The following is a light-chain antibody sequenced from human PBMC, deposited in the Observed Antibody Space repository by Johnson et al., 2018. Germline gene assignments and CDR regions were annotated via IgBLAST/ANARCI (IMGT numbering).Light chain of an antibody. V-gene: IGLV1-51*02. CDR2: ENN. Sequence: QSVLTQPPSVSAAPGQKVTISCSGSSSNIGNNYVSWYQQLPGTAPKLLIYENNKRPSGIPDRFSGSKSGTSATRGITGLQTGDEADYYCGTWDSSLRAGNVFGTGTKFTVL. CDR3: GTWDSSLRAGNV. J-gene: IGLJ1*01. CDR1: SSNIGNNY.